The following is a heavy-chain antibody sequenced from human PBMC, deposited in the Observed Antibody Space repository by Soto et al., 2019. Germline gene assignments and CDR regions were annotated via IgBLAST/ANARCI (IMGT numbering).Heavy chain of an antibody. CDR2: ISGSGSST. Sequence: PGGSLRLSCAASGFTFSSYAMNWVRQAPGKGLEWVSAISGSGSSTSHADSVKGRFTISRDNSKNTLYLQMNSLRAEDTAIYYCAKAVGSTSRYIVDYWGQGTLVTVSS. CDR3: AKAVGSTSRYIVDY. V-gene: IGHV3-23*01. J-gene: IGHJ4*02. CDR1: GFTFSSYA. D-gene: IGHD2-2*02.